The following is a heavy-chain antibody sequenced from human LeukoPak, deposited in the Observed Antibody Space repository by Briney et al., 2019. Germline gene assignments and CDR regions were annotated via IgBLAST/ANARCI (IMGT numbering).Heavy chain of an antibody. CDR3: ARQWEYQLSNWFDP. Sequence: SETLSLTCAVSGGSIGSGGYSWSWIRQPPGKGLEWIGYIYHSGSTYYNPSLKSRVTISVDRSKNQFSLKLSSVTAADTAVYYCARQWEYQLSNWFDPWGQGTLVTVSS. CDR2: IYHSGST. V-gene: IGHV4-30-2*01. D-gene: IGHD2-2*01. J-gene: IGHJ5*02. CDR1: GGSIGSGGYS.